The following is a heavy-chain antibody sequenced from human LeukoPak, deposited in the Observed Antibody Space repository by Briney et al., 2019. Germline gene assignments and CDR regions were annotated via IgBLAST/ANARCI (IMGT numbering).Heavy chain of an antibody. V-gene: IGHV3-48*02. CDR2: IGSTTSTT. D-gene: IGHD3-16*01. Sequence: GGSLRLSCAASGFTFSDYTMNWVRQAPGKGLEWVSYIGSTTSTTYYADSVKGRFTISRDNAKNSLYLQMNSLKDEDTAVYYCARDLLYAFDIWGQGTMVTVSS. CDR1: GFTFSDYT. CDR3: ARDLLYAFDI. J-gene: IGHJ3*02.